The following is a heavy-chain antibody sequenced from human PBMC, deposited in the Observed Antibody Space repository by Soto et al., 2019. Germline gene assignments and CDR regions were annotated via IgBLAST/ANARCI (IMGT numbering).Heavy chain of an antibody. Sequence: QVQLVQSGAEVKKPGASLKVSCKASGYTFTTYDFNCVRQAAGQGLEWMGWMNSNSGNTGYAQNFQGRVTMTRDTSTRTAYMELSSLRSEDTAVYYCASGGEYGMDVWGQGTTVIVSS. CDR2: MNSNSGNT. CDR1: GYTFTTYD. J-gene: IGHJ6*02. V-gene: IGHV1-8*01. CDR3: ASGGEYGMDV.